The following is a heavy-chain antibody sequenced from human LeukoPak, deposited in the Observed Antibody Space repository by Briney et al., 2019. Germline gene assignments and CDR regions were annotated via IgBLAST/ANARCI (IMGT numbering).Heavy chain of an antibody. V-gene: IGHV3-66*01. CDR2: IYSGGST. CDR3: ARVEGSGSYYYSFNY. D-gene: IGHD3-10*01. Sequence: GGSLRLSCAASGFTVSSNYMSWVRQAPGKGLEWVSVIYSGGSTYYADSVKGRFTISIDNSKNTLYLQMNSLRAEDTAVYYCARVEGSGSYYYSFNYWGQGTLVTVSS. J-gene: IGHJ4*02. CDR1: GFTVSSNY.